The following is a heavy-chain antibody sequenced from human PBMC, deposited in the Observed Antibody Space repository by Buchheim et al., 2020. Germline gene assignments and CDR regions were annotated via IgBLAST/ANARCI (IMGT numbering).Heavy chain of an antibody. CDR3: ARDSLAPPLYSSSFYYYYGMDV. CDR2: INPSGGST. J-gene: IGHJ6*02. D-gene: IGHD6-6*01. Sequence: QVQLVQSGAEVKKPGASVKVSCKASGYTFTSYYMHWVRQAPGQGLEWMGIINPSGGSTSYAQKFQGRVTMTRDPSTSTVYMELSSLRSEDTAVYYCARDSLAPPLYSSSFYYYYGMDVWGQGTT. V-gene: IGHV1-46*03. CDR1: GYTFTSYY.